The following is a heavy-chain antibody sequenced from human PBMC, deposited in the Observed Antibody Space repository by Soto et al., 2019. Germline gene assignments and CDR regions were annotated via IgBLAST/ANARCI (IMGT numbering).Heavy chain of an antibody. Sequence: SETLSLTCTVSGGSISSSSYYWGWIRQPPGKGLEWIASIYYSGSSYYNPSRKSRVTISVDTSKNQFFLRLSSVTAADTAVYYCASYKGSTGNFFYYWGQGTLFTVSS. CDR2: IYYSGSS. J-gene: IGHJ4*02. CDR3: ASYKGSTGNFFYY. CDR1: GGSISSSSYY. V-gene: IGHV4-39*01. D-gene: IGHD2-2*01.